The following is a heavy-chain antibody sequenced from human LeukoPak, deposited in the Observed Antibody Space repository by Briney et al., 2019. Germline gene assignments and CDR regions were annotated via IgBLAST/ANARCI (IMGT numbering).Heavy chain of an antibody. CDR1: GFTFSSYS. Sequence: PGGSLRLSCAASGFTFSSYSMNWVRQAPGKGLEWVSDISSRRNTIYYADSVKGRFTISRDNAKNSLYLQMNSLRAEDTAVYYCARGGEAAIFDYWGQGILVTVSS. CDR2: ISSRRNTI. CDR3: ARGGEAAIFDY. D-gene: IGHD6-25*01. V-gene: IGHV3-48*04. J-gene: IGHJ4*02.